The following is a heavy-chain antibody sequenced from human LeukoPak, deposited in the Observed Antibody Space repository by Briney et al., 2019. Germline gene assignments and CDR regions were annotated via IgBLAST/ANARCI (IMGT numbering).Heavy chain of an antibody. D-gene: IGHD3-10*01. CDR3: ARGPGYYGSGTYAFDI. CDR2: IYSSGST. J-gene: IGHJ3*02. CDR1: GFTVSSNY. V-gene: IGHV3-66*02. Sequence: PGGSLRLSCAASGFTVSSNYMSWVRQAPGKGLEWVSVIYSSGSTYYADSVKGRFTISRDTSKNTLYLQMNSLRAEDTAVYYCARGPGYYGSGTYAFDIWGQGTMVTVSS.